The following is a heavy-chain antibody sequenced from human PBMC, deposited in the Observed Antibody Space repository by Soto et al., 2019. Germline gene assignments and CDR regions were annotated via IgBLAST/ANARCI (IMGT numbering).Heavy chain of an antibody. V-gene: IGHV4-30-4*08. CDR3: ARGGYYDKNFDC. D-gene: IGHD3-22*01. CDR1: GGSINSGGYY. Sequence: PSEPLSLTCTVSGGSINSGGYYWNWIRQHPGKDLEWIGYIYYDGSTYYNPSLKTRVTISVDTSKNQFSLKLSSVTAADTAVYYCARGGYYDKNFDCWGQGTLVTVAS. J-gene: IGHJ4*02. CDR2: IYYDGST.